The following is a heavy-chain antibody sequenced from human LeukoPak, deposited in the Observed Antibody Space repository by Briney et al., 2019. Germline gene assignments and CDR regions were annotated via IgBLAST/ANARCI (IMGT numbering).Heavy chain of an antibody. D-gene: IGHD3-3*01. CDR3: ARVFGYDFWSGYFDY. J-gene: IGHJ4*02. CDR2: IYSGGST. CDR1: GFTVSSNY. V-gene: IGHV3-66*01. Sequence: GGSLRLSCAASGFTVSSNYMSWVRQAPGKGLEWVSVIYSGGSTYYADSVKGRFTISRDNSKNTLYLQMNSLRAEDTAVYYCARVFGYDFWSGYFDYWGQGTLVTVSS.